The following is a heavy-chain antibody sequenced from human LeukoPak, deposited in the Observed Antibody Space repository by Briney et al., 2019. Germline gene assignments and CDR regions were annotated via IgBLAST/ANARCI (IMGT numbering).Heavy chain of an antibody. D-gene: IGHD2-2*01. CDR1: GGSFSGYY. CDR2: INHSGST. J-gene: IGHJ5*02. V-gene: IGHV4-34*01. Sequence: SETLSLTCAVYGGSFSGYYWSWIRQPPGKGLEWIGEINHSGSTNYNPSLKSRVTISADTSKNQFSLKLSSVTAADTAVYYCARGQGQYCSSTSCYRSWFDPWGQGTLVTVSS. CDR3: ARGQGQYCSSTSCYRSWFDP.